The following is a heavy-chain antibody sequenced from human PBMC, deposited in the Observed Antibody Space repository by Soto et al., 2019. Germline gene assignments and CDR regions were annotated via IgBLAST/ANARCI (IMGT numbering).Heavy chain of an antibody. D-gene: IGHD3-22*01. V-gene: IGHV3-48*03. J-gene: IGHJ4*02. Sequence: GGSLGLSCAASGFTFSSYEMNWVRQAPGKGLEWVSYISSSGSTIYYADSVKGRFTISRDNAKNSLYLQMNSLRAEDTAVYYCARGSYHYYDSSGYYSYWGQGTLVTVSS. CDR1: GFTFSSYE. CDR3: ARGSYHYYDSSGYYSY. CDR2: ISSSGSTI.